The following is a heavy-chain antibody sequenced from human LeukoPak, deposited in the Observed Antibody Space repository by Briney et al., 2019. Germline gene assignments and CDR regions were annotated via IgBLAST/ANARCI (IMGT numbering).Heavy chain of an antibody. D-gene: IGHD5-18*01. J-gene: IGHJ4*02. Sequence: GGSLRLSCAASGFTFSSYGMHWVRQAPGKGLEWVAFIRYDGSNKYYADSVKGRFTISRDNSKNTLYLQMNSLRAEDTAVYYCARIQLWTGGFDYWGQGTLVTVSS. CDR2: IRYDGSNK. CDR1: GFTFSSYG. CDR3: ARIQLWTGGFDY. V-gene: IGHV3-30*02.